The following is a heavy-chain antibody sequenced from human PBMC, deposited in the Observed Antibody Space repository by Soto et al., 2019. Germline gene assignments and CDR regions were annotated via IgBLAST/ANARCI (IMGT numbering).Heavy chain of an antibody. Sequence: NPGGSLRLSCAASGFTFSSYSMNWVRQAPGKGLEWVSSISSSSSYIYYADSVKGRFTISRDNAKNSLYLQMNSLRAEDTAMYYCARGMDDFWSGYPMDVWGQGTTVTVSS. CDR1: GFTFSSYS. V-gene: IGHV3-21*01. D-gene: IGHD3-3*01. J-gene: IGHJ6*02. CDR3: ARGMDDFWSGYPMDV. CDR2: ISSSSSYI.